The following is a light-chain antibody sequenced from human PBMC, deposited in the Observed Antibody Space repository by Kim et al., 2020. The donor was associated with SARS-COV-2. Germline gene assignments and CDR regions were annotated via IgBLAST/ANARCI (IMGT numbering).Light chain of an antibody. Sequence: SVSPGQTARITCSGDAFPKQYAYWYQQRPGQAPILMIYKDTERPSGIPERFSGSSSGTTVTLTISGVQAEDEADYYGQSADSSNWVFGGGTQLTVL. CDR1: AFPKQY. J-gene: IGLJ3*02. V-gene: IGLV3-25*03. CDR3: QSADSSNWV. CDR2: KDT.